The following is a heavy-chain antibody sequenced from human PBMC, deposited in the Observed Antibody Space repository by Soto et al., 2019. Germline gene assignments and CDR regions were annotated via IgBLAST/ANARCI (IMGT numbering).Heavy chain of an antibody. CDR1: GFTFSSYA. Sequence: GRSLRLSCSASGFTFSSYAMHWVRQAPGKGLEYVSAISSNGGSTYYADSVKGRFTISRDNSKNTLYLQMSSLRAEDTAVYYCVKDLIVVVPAATIVRDYYYYGMDVSCPGTTVTVS. J-gene: IGHJ6*02. CDR3: VKDLIVVVPAATIVRDYYYYGMDV. CDR2: ISSNGGST. D-gene: IGHD2-2*01. V-gene: IGHV3-64D*06.